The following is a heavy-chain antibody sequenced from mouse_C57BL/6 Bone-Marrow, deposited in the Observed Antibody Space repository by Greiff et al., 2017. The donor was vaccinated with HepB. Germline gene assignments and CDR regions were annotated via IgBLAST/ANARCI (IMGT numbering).Heavy chain of an antibody. CDR3: ARQGSGYDVLNYFDY. J-gene: IGHJ2*01. CDR2: INSDGGST. CDR1: EYEFPSHD. Sequence: DVKLVESGGGLVQPGESLKLSCESNEYEFPSHDMSWVRKTPEKRLELVAAINSDGGSTYYPDTMERRFIISRDNTKKTQYLQMSSLRSEDTALYYCARQGSGYDVLNYFDYWGQGTTLTVSS. D-gene: IGHD3-2*02. V-gene: IGHV5-2*01.